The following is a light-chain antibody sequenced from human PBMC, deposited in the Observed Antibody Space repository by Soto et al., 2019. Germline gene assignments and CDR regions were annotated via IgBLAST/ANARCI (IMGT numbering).Light chain of an antibody. CDR1: QNVNNNF. CDR2: GVS. V-gene: IGKV3-20*01. J-gene: IGKJ4*01. Sequence: VLTQSPRTLSLSPGERATLSCRASQNVNNNFVAWYQQKPGQAPSLLIYGVSARATGVPDRFSGSGSGRDFTLPISRLEPEYFAVYYCHQNGASLTVCGGTRVENK. CDR3: HQNGASLT.